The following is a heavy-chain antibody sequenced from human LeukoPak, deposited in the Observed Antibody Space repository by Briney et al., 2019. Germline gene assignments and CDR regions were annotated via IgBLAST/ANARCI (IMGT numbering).Heavy chain of an antibody. CDR3: ARSYSSSGYYYYYYYMDV. Sequence: GSLRLSCAASGFTFSSYSMNWVRQAPGKGLEWIGSIYYSGGTYYNPSLKSRVTISVDTSKNQFSLKLSSVTAADTAVYYCARSYSSSGYYYYYYYMDVWGKGTTVTVSS. V-gene: IGHV4-59*05. CDR1: GFTFSSYSMN. J-gene: IGHJ6*03. D-gene: IGHD6-6*01. CDR2: IYYSGGT.